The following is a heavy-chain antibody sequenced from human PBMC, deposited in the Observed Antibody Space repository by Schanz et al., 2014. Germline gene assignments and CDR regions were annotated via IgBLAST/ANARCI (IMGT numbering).Heavy chain of an antibody. V-gene: IGHV4-61*02. CDR1: GGSIRSGTYY. J-gene: IGHJ2*01. CDR3: ARDTTWRLDL. Sequence: QVQLQESGPGLVKPSQTLSLTCTVSGGSIRSGTYYWSWIRQPAGKALEWVGRVFPNGITNYNPSLKSRVPKPLDTSKTQFSRTRPSLTAADTAVYYCARDTTWRLDLWGRGTLVTVSS. CDR2: VFPNGIT. D-gene: IGHD1-1*01.